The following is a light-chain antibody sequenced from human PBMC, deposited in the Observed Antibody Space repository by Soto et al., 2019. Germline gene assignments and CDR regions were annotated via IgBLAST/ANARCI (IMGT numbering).Light chain of an antibody. V-gene: IGLV1-40*01. CDR2: SNN. J-gene: IGLJ1*01. CDR3: QSYDSSLSGSYV. Sequence: QSVLTQPPSVSGAPGQRVTISCTGSSSNIGAGHDVHWYQRLPGTAPKVLIYSNNNRPSGVPDRFSGSKSGTSASLAITGLQAEDEADYYCQSYDSSLSGSYVFGTGTKLTVL. CDR1: SSNIGAGHD.